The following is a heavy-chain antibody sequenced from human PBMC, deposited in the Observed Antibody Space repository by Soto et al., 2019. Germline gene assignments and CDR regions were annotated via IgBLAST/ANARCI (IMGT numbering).Heavy chain of an antibody. Sequence: ASVKVSCKVSGYTLTELSMHWVRQAPGKGLEWMGGFDPEDGETIYAQKFQGRVTMTEDTSTDTAYMELSSLRSEDTAVYYCLVVVAATGYYYMDVWGKGTTVTVSS. CDR2: FDPEDGET. CDR1: GYTLTELS. CDR3: LVVVAATGYYYMDV. J-gene: IGHJ6*03. D-gene: IGHD2-15*01. V-gene: IGHV1-24*01.